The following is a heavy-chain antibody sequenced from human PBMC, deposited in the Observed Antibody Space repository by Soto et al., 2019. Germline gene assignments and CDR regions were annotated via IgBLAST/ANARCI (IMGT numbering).Heavy chain of an antibody. Sequence: ASVKVSCKASGYTFTGHYIHWVRQAPGQGPEWMGEIGPANGDTRYGQKFQGRVTMTRDTSITTVYMELNNLRLDDTAIYYCGRGRSGQLLVFYWGQATPVTVSS. D-gene: IGHD1-26*01. J-gene: IGHJ4*02. V-gene: IGHV1-2*02. CDR3: GRGRSGQLLVFY. CDR2: IGPANGDT. CDR1: GYTFTGHY.